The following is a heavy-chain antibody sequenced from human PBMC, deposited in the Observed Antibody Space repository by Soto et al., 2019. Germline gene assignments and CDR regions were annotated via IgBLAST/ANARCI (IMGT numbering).Heavy chain of an antibody. CDR3: AKSSDYVVDY. CDR2: ISYDGSNK. D-gene: IGHD4-17*01. Sequence: GGSLRLSCAASGFTFSSYGMHWVRQAPGKGLEWVAVISYDGSNKYYADSVKGRFTISRDNSKNTLYLQMNSLRAEDTAVYYRAKSSDYVVDYWGQGTLVTVSS. V-gene: IGHV3-30*18. J-gene: IGHJ4*02. CDR1: GFTFSSYG.